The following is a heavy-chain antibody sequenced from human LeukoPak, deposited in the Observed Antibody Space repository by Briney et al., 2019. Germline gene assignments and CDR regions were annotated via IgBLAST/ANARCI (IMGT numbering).Heavy chain of an antibody. CDR2: TYVTGNT. J-gene: IGHJ5*02. Sequence: PSQTLSLTCTVSGASISSDYYYWSWIRQPPGKGLEWIGSTYVTGNTYYNPSLKSRLTISVDTSKNQFSLRMNSVTAADTAVYYCARVFLGYCASTCSALHFDPWGQGTLVTVSP. V-gene: IGHV4-31*03. CDR1: GASISSDYYY. D-gene: IGHD2-2*01. CDR3: ARVFLGYCASTCSALHFDP.